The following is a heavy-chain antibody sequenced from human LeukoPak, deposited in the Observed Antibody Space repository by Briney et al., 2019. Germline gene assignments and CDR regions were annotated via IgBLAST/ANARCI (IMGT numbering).Heavy chain of an antibody. CDR3: ARVAVAGTFEYYFDY. V-gene: IGHV1-2*02. CDR1: GYTFTGYY. Sequence: ASVKVSCKASGYTFTGYYIQWVRQAPGQGLEWMGWVNPNSGGTKYAQKFQGRVTMTRDTPISTAYVELSRLRSDDTAIYYCARVAVAGTFEYYFDYWGQGSLVIVSS. CDR2: VNPNSGGT. D-gene: IGHD6-19*01. J-gene: IGHJ4*02.